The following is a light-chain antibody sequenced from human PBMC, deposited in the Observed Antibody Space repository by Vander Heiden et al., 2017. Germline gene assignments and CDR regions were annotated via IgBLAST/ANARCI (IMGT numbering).Light chain of an antibody. CDR1: QNIDTW. CDR2: NAS. CDR3: QQYDSNLHI. J-gene: IGKJ2*01. Sequence: DIEMAPSPSTLSASAGDSVTITCRVSQNIDTWLAWYQQKPGKAPKLLIYNASSLENGVPSRFSGSGSGTEFTLSISCLQPDDFATYYCQQYDSNLHIFGQGTKLDIK. V-gene: IGKV1-5*03.